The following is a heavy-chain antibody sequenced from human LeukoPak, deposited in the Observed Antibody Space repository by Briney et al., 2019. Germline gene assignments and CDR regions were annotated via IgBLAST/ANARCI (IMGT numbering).Heavy chain of an antibody. Sequence: GGSLRLSCAASGFTFSSYAMSWVRQAPGKGLEWVSAISGSGGSTYYADSVKGRFTISRDNSKNTLYLQMNSLRAEDTAVYYCAKELSVSWIAAAEGVWGAIFPEYNWFDPWGQGTLVTVSS. CDR2: ISGSGGST. D-gene: IGHD6-13*01. CDR3: AKELSVSWIAAAEGVWGAIFPEYNWFDP. CDR1: GFTFSSYA. J-gene: IGHJ5*02. V-gene: IGHV3-23*01.